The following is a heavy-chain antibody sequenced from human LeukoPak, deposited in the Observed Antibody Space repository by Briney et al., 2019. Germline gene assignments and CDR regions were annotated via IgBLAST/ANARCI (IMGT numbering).Heavy chain of an antibody. Sequence: GGSLRLSCAASGFTFSSYAMSWVRQAPGKGLGWVSAISGSGGSTYYADSVKGRFTISRDNSKNTLYLQMNSLRAEDTAVYYCAKDLPRVFRETPTSDAFDIWGQGTMVTVSS. D-gene: IGHD3-10*02. J-gene: IGHJ3*02. CDR2: ISGSGGST. CDR3: AKDLPRVFRETPTSDAFDI. V-gene: IGHV3-23*01. CDR1: GFTFSSYA.